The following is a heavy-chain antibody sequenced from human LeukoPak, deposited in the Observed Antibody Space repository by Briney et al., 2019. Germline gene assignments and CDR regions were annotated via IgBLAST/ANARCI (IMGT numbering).Heavy chain of an antibody. V-gene: IGHV1-18*01. Sequence: ASVKVSCKASGYTFTSHGISWVRQAPGQGLEWMGWTSTYNDNTKYAQKFQGRVTLTTDQSTSTAYMELRGLRSDDTAVYYCARDSLDGYNYLGYWGQGTLVTVSS. D-gene: IGHD5-24*01. CDR3: ARDSLDGYNYLGY. CDR1: GYTFTSHG. J-gene: IGHJ4*02. CDR2: TSTYNDNT.